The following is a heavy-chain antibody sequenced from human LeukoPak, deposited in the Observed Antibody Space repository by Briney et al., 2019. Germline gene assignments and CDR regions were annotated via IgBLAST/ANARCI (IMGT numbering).Heavy chain of an antibody. CDR3: ARAWLTNWFDP. Sequence: SETLSLTCTVSGGSISSSSYYWGWIRQPPGKGLEWIGSIYYSGSTYYNPSLKSRVTISVDTSKNQFSLKLNSVTAADTAVYYCARAWLTNWFDPWGQGTLVTVSS. CDR2: IYYSGST. D-gene: IGHD3-16*01. V-gene: IGHV4-39*07. J-gene: IGHJ5*02. CDR1: GGSISSSSYY.